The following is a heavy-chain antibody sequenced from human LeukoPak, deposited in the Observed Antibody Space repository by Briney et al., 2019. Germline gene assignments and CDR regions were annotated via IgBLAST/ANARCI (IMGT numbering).Heavy chain of an antibody. CDR1: GGSISGYY. D-gene: IGHD2-2*01. J-gene: IGHJ6*03. Sequence: SETLSLTCTVSGGSISGYYWSWIRQPPGKGLVWIGYIYTSGSTNYNPSLKSRVTISVDTSNNQFSLKLSSVTAADTAVYYCARVTDCSSSSCYGYMDVWGKGTTVTVSS. V-gene: IGHV4-4*09. CDR2: IYTSGST. CDR3: ARVTDCSSSSCYGYMDV.